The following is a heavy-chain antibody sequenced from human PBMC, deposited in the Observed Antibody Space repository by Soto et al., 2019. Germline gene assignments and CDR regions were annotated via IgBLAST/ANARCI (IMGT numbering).Heavy chain of an antibody. J-gene: IGHJ4*02. CDR3: ASKAVAGSGEYYFDY. D-gene: IGHD6-19*01. Sequence: QVRLQESGPGLVKPSETLSLTCTVAGGSISSYYWSWIRQPPGKGLEWIGYIYYSGSTNYNTSLKSRVTISVDTSKNQFSLKLSSVTAADTAVYYCASKAVAGSGEYYFDYWGQGTLVTVSS. V-gene: IGHV4-59*01. CDR1: GGSISSYY. CDR2: IYYSGST.